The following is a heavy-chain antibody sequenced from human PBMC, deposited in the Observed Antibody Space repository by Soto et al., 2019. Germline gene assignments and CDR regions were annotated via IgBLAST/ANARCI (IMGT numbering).Heavy chain of an antibody. V-gene: IGHV2-5*02. J-gene: IGHJ5*02. CDR3: AHSTYDFWSGYGGGWFDP. CDR2: IYWDDDK. CDR1: GFSLSTSGVG. D-gene: IGHD3-3*01. Sequence: QITLKESGPTLVNPTQTLTLTCTFSGFSLSTSGVGVGWIRQPPGKALEWLALIYWDDDKRYSPSLKSRLTITKDTSKNQVVLTMTNMDPVDTATYYCAHSTYDFWSGYGGGWFDPWGQGTLVTVSS.